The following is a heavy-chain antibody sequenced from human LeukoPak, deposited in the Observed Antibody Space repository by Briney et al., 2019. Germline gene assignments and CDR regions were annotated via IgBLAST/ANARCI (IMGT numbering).Heavy chain of an antibody. D-gene: IGHD3-10*01. CDR1: GYTFTHYF. J-gene: IGHJ4*02. V-gene: IGHV1-2*02. CDR2: INPNTGAT. Sequence: ASVKVSCKASGYTFTHYFAHWVRQAPGQGLQWMGWINPNTGATSYPQKFQGRVTITRDTSISTAYMELRSLRSDGTAIYYCVRDGGSGSPYDFWGQGTLVTVSS. CDR3: VRDGGSGSPYDF.